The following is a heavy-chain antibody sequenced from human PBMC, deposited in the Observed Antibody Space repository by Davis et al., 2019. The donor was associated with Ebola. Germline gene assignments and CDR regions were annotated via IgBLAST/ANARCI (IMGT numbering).Heavy chain of an antibody. CDR3: ARDRGSSWPFDY. D-gene: IGHD6-13*01. J-gene: IGHJ4*02. CDR1: GFTFDDYG. CDR2: INWNGGST. V-gene: IGHV3-20*01. Sequence: GESLKISCAASGFTFDDYGMSWVRQAPGKGLEWVSGINWNGGSTGYADSVKGRFTISSDNAKNSLYLQMNSLRAEDTALYHCARDRGSSWPFDYWGQGTLVTVSS.